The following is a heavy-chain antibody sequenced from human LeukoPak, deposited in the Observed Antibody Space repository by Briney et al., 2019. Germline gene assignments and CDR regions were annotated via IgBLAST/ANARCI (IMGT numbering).Heavy chain of an antibody. CDR1: GFTFSSYS. Sequence: VGSLSLSCAAFGFTFSSYSMNWVRQAPGKGLEWVSYISSSSSIIYYADSVKGRFTISRDNAKNSLYLQMNSLRAEDTAVYYCARGETSGSRVDYWGQGTLVSVSS. CDR3: ARGETSGSRVDY. CDR2: ISSSSSII. D-gene: IGHD3-22*01. J-gene: IGHJ4*02. V-gene: IGHV3-48*01.